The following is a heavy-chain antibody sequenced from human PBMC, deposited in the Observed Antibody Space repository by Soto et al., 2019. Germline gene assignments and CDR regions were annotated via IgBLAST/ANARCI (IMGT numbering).Heavy chain of an antibody. Sequence: ASVKVSCKASGYTFTGYYMHWVRQAPGQGLEWMGWINPNSGGTNYAQKFQGRVTMTRDTSISTAYMELSRLRSDDTAVYCCAREDRYCSGGSCYYDIWGQGTMVTVSS. CDR3: AREDRYCSGGSCYYDI. D-gene: IGHD2-15*01. J-gene: IGHJ3*02. CDR1: GYTFTGYY. V-gene: IGHV1-2*02. CDR2: INPNSGGT.